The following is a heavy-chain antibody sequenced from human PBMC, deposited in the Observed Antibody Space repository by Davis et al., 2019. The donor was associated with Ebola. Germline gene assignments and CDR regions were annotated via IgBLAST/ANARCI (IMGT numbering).Heavy chain of an antibody. J-gene: IGHJ4*02. V-gene: IGHV3-48*01. Sequence: GESLKISCAASGFTFSAYSMNWVRQAPGKGLEWVSYISDSSTTIYYADSVKGRFTISRDNSKNTLYLQMNSLRAEDTAVYYCAKGSHLPYWGQGTLVTVSS. D-gene: IGHD2-15*01. CDR1: GFTFSAYS. CDR2: ISDSSTTI. CDR3: AKGSHLPY.